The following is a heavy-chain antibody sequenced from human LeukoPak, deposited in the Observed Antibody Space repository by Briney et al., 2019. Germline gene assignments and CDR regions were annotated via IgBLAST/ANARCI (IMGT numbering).Heavy chain of an antibody. D-gene: IGHD5-18*01. CDR3: ARALNSYGFLGTAYYFDY. V-gene: IGHV4-30-2*01. Sequence: PSETLSLTCAVSGGSISSGGYSWSWIRQPPGKGLEWIGYIYHSGSTYYNPSLKSRVTISVDRSKNQFSLKLSSVTAADTAVYYCARALNSYGFLGTAYYFDYWGQGTLVTVSS. CDR1: GGSISSGGYS. J-gene: IGHJ4*02. CDR2: IYHSGST.